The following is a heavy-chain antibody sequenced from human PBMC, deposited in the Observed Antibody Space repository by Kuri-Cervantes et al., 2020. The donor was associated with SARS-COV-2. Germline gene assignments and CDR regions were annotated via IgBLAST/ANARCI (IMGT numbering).Heavy chain of an antibody. J-gene: IGHJ4*02. CDR2: INHSGST. V-gene: IGHV4-34*01. D-gene: IGHD1-14*01. CDR1: GGFFSGYY. Sequence: SETLSLTCAVYGGFFSGYYWSWIRQPPGKGLEWIGEINHSGSTNYNPSLKSRVTISVDTSKNQFSLKLSSVTAADTAVYYCASDNGLYWGQGTLVTVSS. CDR3: ASDNGLY.